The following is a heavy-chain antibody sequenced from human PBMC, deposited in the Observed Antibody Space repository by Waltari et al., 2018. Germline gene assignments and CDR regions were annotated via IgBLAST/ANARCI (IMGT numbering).Heavy chain of an antibody. Sequence: EVQLAESGGDLVQPGGSLRLSCVGSGLTFSSPWLNGVRQAPGEGLVWVARINSDESTTDYADSVKGPFTISRDNAKNTLYLQINRLGVEDTALYYCATAGYYRFAFWGQGTLVTVSS. J-gene: IGHJ4*02. CDR2: INSDESTT. CDR1: GLTFSSPW. CDR3: ATAGYYRFAF. D-gene: IGHD2-8*01. V-gene: IGHV3-74*01.